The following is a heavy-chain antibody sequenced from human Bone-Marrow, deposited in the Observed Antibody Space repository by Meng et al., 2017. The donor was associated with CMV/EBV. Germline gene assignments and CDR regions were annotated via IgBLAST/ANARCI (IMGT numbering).Heavy chain of an antibody. J-gene: IGHJ4*02. CDR1: GGSISSSTYN. D-gene: IGHD1-26*01. CDR3: ARDYQRYTGSYVDF. Sequence: SETLSLTCTVSGGSISSSTYNWGWIRQPPGKGLEWIGSINYRGSTDYNPSLKSRVTMSVDTSKDQFSLRMSSVTVADTAVYYCARDYQRYTGSYVDFWCQGGLVTVSS. V-gene: IGHV4-39*07. CDR2: INYRGST.